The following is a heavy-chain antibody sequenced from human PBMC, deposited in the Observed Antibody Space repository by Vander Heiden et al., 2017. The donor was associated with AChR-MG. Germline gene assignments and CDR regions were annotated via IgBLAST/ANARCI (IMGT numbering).Heavy chain of an antibody. J-gene: IGHJ3*02. CDR3: AKIGDSSGWYGAFDI. D-gene: IGHD6-19*01. CDR2: ISWNSGSI. Sequence: EVQLVESGAGLVQPGRSPSLSCAAPGFTFDGYAMHWVRQAPGKGLEWVAGISWNSGSIGYADSVKGRFTISRDNAKNSLYLQMNSLRAEDTALYYCAKIGDSSGWYGAFDIWGQGTMVTVSS. V-gene: IGHV3-9*01. CDR1: GFTFDGYA.